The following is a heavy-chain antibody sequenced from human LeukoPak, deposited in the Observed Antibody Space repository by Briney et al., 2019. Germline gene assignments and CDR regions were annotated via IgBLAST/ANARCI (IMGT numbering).Heavy chain of an antibody. V-gene: IGHV3-30*08. Sequence: GRSLRLSCAASAFTFSSYAMHWVRQAPGKGLEWVAVISYDGSNKYYADSVKGRFTISRDNSKNTLYLQMNSLRAEDTAVYYCASHGILTDYFDYWGQGTLVTVSS. CDR2: ISYDGSNK. CDR3: ASHGILTDYFDY. D-gene: IGHD3-9*01. J-gene: IGHJ4*02. CDR1: AFTFSSYA.